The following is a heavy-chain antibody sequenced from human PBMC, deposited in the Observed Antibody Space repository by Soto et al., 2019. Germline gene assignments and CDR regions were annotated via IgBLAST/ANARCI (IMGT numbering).Heavy chain of an antibody. CDR2: SHYNGNT. V-gene: IGHV4-59*01. J-gene: IGHJ5*02. Sequence: SETLSLTCTVSGGSITSSYWSWIRQPPGRGLEWIGFSHYNGNTKYNPSLKSRVTISVDTSKNQFSLKLSSVAAADTAMYYCAGVGHWFDPWGQGTLVTVSS. CDR3: AGVGHWFDP. CDR1: GGSITSSY.